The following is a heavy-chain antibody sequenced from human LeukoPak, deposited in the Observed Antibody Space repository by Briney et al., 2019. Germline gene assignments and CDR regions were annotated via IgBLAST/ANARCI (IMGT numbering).Heavy chain of an antibody. V-gene: IGHV3-23*01. J-gene: IGHJ2*01. CDR1: GFTFNSYA. CDR2: ISGSGGST. D-gene: IGHD2-2*01. CDR3: AKEGRYCSSTSCFPGWYFDL. Sequence: PGGSLRLSCAASGFTFNSYAMSWVRQAPGKGLEWVSAISGSGGSTYYADSVKGRFTISRDNSKNTLYLQMNSLRAEDTAVYYCAKEGRYCSSTSCFPGWYFDLWGRGTLVTVSS.